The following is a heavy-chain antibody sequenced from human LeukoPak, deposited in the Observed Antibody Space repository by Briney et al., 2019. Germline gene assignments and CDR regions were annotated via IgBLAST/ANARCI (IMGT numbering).Heavy chain of an antibody. V-gene: IGHV4-4*07. CDR1: GGSISSYY. CDR2: IYTSGRI. CDR3: VREGTPYQDRGVDY. D-gene: IGHD2-2*01. Sequence: PSETLSLTCTVSGGSISSYYWSWIRQPAGEGLEWIGRIYTSGRINYNPSLKSRVTISADKSKNQFSLKMSSVTAADTAVYYCVREGTPYQDRGVDYWGQGTLVTVSS. J-gene: IGHJ4*02.